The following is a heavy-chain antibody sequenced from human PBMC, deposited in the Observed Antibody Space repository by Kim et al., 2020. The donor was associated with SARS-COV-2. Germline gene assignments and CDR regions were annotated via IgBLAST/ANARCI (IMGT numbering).Heavy chain of an antibody. CDR3: AHRHAPGAVVDAGWFDP. J-gene: IGHJ5*02. V-gene: IGHV2-5*02. CDR1: GFSLSTSGVG. D-gene: IGHD2-15*01. Sequence: SGPTLVKPTQTLTLTCTFSGFSLSTSGVGVGWIRQPPGKALEWLALIYWDDDKRYSPSLKSRLTITKDTSKNQVVLTMTNMDPVDTATYYCAHRHAPGAVVDAGWFDPWGQGTLVTVSS. CDR2: IYWDDDK.